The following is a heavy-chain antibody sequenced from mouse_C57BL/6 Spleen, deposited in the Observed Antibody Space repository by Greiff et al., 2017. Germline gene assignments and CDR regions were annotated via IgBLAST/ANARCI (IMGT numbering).Heavy chain of an antibody. V-gene: IGHV1-76*01. CDR3: ARSTAQAPWFAY. CDR2: IYPGSGNT. D-gene: IGHD3-2*02. CDR1: GYTFTDYY. Sequence: QVQLQQSGAELVRPGASVKLSCKASGYTFTDYYINWVKQRPGQGLEWIARIYPGSGNTYYNEKFKGKATLTAEKSSSTAYMQLSSLTSEDSAVYFCARSTAQAPWFAYWGQGTLVTVSA. J-gene: IGHJ3*01.